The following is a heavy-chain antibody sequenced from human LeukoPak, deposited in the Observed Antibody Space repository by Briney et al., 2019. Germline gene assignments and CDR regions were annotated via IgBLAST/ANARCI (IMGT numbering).Heavy chain of an antibody. D-gene: IGHD1/OR15-1a*01. V-gene: IGHV1-69*04. CDR2: IIPILGIA. Sequence: SVKVSCKASGGTFSSYAISWVRQAPGQGLEWMGRIIPILGIANYAQKFQGRVTTTEDKSTSTAYMELSSLRSEDTAVYYCARGGLTNTMNDYWGQGTLVTVSS. CDR3: ARGGLTNTMNDY. J-gene: IGHJ4*02. CDR1: GGTFSSYA.